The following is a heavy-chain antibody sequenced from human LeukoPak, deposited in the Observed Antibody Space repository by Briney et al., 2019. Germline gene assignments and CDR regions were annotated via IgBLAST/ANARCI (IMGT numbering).Heavy chain of an antibody. CDR1: GFTVSSNY. D-gene: IGHD1-14*01. V-gene: IGHV3-66*01. CDR2: TYSGGST. CDR3: ARSITGRAYFDY. J-gene: IGHJ4*02. Sequence: GGSLRLSCAASGFTVSSNYMSWVRQAPGKGLEWVSLTYSGGSTYYADSVKGRFTISRDNSKTTLYLQMNSLRAEDTAVYYCARSITGRAYFDYWGQGTLVTVSS.